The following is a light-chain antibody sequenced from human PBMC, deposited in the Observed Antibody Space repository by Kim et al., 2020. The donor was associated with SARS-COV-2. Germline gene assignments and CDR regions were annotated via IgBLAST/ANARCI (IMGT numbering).Light chain of an antibody. CDR2: GAS. J-gene: IGKJ2*01. CDR3: QQYGSSPQT. CDR1: QSVSSSY. V-gene: IGKV3-20*01. Sequence: EIVLTQSPGTLSLSPGERATLSCRASQSVSSSYLAWYQQKPGQAPRLLIYGASSRATGIPDRFSGSGSGTDFTLTISRLEPDDYAVYYCQQYGSSPQTFGQGTNLDI.